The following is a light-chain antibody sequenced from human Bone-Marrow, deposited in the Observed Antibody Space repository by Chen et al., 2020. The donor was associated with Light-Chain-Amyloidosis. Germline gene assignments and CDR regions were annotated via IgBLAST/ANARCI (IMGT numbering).Light chain of an antibody. CDR1: ESLVFSDGNTY. V-gene: IGKV2-30*01. CDR2: QVS. CDR3: MHATRWPFA. Sequence: AVLTQSPLSLPVTLGQPASIGCRANESLVFSDGNTYLNWFHQRPGQPPRRLIYQVSNRDPGVPDRFSGSGSGTDFTLSSSRVEAEDVGPYYCMHATRWPFAFGPGTKADI. J-gene: IGKJ3*01.